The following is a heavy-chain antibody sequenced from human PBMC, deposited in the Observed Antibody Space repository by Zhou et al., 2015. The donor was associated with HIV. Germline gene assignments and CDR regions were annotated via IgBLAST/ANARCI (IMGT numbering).Heavy chain of an antibody. CDR2: ESSLLFGYE. CDR3: AKSSADSDYAFVY. D-gene: IGHD3-22*01. J-gene: IGHJ3*02. Sequence: QVQLVQSGAEVKKPGSSVKVSCKASGGTFSSYAISWVRQAPGRRDVVVGVGGESSLLFGYEQTNAQKLPTGERSRLPSGRNTTEHSLPWRLSSLRSEDTAVYYCAKSSADSDYAFVYVGPKD. CDR1: GGTFSSYA. V-gene: IGHV1-69*01.